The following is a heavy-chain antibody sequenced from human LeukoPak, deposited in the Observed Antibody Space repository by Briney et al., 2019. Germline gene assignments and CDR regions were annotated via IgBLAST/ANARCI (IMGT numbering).Heavy chain of an antibody. CDR1: GYTFTSYD. CDR2: MNPNSGNT. D-gene: IGHD3-10*01. Sequence: ASVKVSCTASGYTFTSYDINWVRQATGQGLEWMGWMNPNSGNTGYAQKFQGRVTMTRNTSISTAYMELSSLRSEDTAVYYCARGIPYYGSGSYYALPYYYYYYGMDVWGQGTTVTVSS. J-gene: IGHJ6*02. V-gene: IGHV1-8*01. CDR3: ARGIPYYGSGSYYALPYYYYYYGMDV.